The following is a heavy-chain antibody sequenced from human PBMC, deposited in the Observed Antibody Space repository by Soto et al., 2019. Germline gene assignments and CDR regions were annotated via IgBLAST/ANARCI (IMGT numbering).Heavy chain of an antibody. V-gene: IGHV3-30*03. CDR2: VANDGSNQ. CDR1: GFTFSSYG. D-gene: IGHD6-13*01. Sequence: QVQLVESGGGVVQPGRSQRLSCAASGFTFSSYGMQWVRQSPGEGPEWVAIVANDGSNQYYAESVKGRFTISRDNSKTTVFLEMDSLRPEDTAVYYCARSSGGSSWYPPDYWGQGTLVTVSS. J-gene: IGHJ4*02. CDR3: ARSSGGSSWYPPDY.